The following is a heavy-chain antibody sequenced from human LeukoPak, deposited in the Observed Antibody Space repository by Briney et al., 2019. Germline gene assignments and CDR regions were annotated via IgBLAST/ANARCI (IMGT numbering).Heavy chain of an antibody. V-gene: IGHV3-7*01. Sequence: PGGSLRLSCAASGFTFSSYWMSGVRQAPGKGLEWVANIKQDGSEKYYVDSVKGRFTISRDNAKNSLYLQMNSLRAEDTAVYYCARRGSGWYVNSWFDPWGQGTLVTVSS. CDR2: IKQDGSEK. CDR3: ARRGSGWYVNSWFDP. CDR1: GFTFSSYW. J-gene: IGHJ5*02. D-gene: IGHD6-19*01.